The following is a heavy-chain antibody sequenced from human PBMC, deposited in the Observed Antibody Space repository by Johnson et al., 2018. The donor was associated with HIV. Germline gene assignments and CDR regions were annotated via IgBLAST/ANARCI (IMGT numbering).Heavy chain of an antibody. V-gene: IGHV3-11*04. CDR3: VSDALGYRDASGRFGGAGFDI. CDR2: ISSTKNTI. CDR1: GFTFSDYY. Sequence: QVQLVESGGGLVKPGGSLRLSCAASGFTFSDYYMSWIRQAPGKGLEWVSYISSTKNTIYYADSVKGRFTISRDNAKNSLSLQMNSLRAEDTAVYYCVSDALGYRDASGRFGGAGFDIWGQGTVITVSS. J-gene: IGHJ3*02. D-gene: IGHD3-16*01.